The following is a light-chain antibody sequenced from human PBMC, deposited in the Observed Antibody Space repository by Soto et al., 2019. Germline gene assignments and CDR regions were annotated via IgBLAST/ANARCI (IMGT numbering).Light chain of an antibody. CDR1: ETVKKNS. CDR2: GAS. CDR3: QQYAISPLT. Sequence: EIVLTQSPDSVSLSPGERATLSCRASETVKKNSLAWYQQKPGQAPRLLIYGASRRATGIPDSFSGSGSETDFILTISRLEPDNSAVYYCQQYAISPLTFGGGTKVEI. J-gene: IGKJ4*01. V-gene: IGKV3-20*01.